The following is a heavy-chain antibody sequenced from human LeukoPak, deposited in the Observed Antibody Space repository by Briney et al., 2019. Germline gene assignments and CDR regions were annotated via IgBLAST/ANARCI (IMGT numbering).Heavy chain of an antibody. CDR1: GFTFSSYW. J-gene: IGHJ4*02. D-gene: IGHD1-26*01. CDR2: IKQDGSEK. Sequence: GGSLRLSCAASGFTFSSYWMSWVRQAPGKGLEWVANIKQDGSEKYYVDSVKGRFTISRDNAKNSLYLQMNSLRAEDTAVYYCARVQRGELPRDYYFDYWGQGTLVTVSS. CDR3: ARVQRGELPRDYYFDY. V-gene: IGHV3-7*01.